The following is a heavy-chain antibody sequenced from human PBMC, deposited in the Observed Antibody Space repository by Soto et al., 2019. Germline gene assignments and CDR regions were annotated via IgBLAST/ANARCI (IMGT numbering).Heavy chain of an antibody. CDR1: GYTFTDCY. CDR2: INPNSGGT. D-gene: IGHD6-6*01. CDR3: ARSLSTIGARPDF. V-gene: IGHV1-2*04. Sequence: QVQLVQSGAEVKKPGASVKVSCKASGYTFTDCYIHWVRQAPGQGLEYMGWINPNSGGTKYAQKFQGWVTMTRDTSITTAYMELSSLTSDDTAVYFCARSLSTIGARPDFWGQGTLVTVSS. J-gene: IGHJ4*02.